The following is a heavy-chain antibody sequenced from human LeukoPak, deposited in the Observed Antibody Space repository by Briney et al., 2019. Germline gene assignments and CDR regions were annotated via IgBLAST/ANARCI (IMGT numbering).Heavy chain of an antibody. CDR2: ISSSSNYI. V-gene: IGHV3-21*01. CDR3: ARELLTYSNHKLGHYMDV. CDR1: GFSSSSYG. Sequence: GGSLRLSCAASGFSSSSYGMHWVRQAPGKGLEWVSCISSSSNYIYYADSVKGRFTISRENAKNSLYLQMSSLRAEDTAVYYCARELLTYSNHKLGHYMDVWGKGTTVTVSS. D-gene: IGHD4-11*01. J-gene: IGHJ6*03.